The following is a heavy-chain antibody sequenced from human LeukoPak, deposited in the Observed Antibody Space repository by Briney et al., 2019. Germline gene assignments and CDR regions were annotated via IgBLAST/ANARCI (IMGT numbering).Heavy chain of an antibody. Sequence: GGSLRLPCAASGFTFSNFAMSWVRQAPGKGLEWVSSISGSGSSTYYADSVKGRFTISRDNSKNTLYLQMNSLRAEDTAVYYCARHVAVLPAPRNYYFDYWGQGILVTVSS. CDR2: ISGSGSST. J-gene: IGHJ4*02. D-gene: IGHD2-2*01. CDR1: GFTFSNFA. CDR3: ARHVAVLPAPRNYYFDY. V-gene: IGHV3-23*01.